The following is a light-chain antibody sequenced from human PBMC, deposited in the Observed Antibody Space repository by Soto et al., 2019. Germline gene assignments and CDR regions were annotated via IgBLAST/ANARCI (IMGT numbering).Light chain of an antibody. CDR3: QQTTSLPFT. Sequence: DIQMTQSPSSVSASVGDRVTITCRASQGISTWLAWYQQKPGKAPKPLIYGASNLESGVPSRFSGSGSGTDFTLTISSLQPEDCASYFCQQTTSLPFTFGPGTKVDI. J-gene: IGKJ3*01. CDR1: QGISTW. V-gene: IGKV1D-12*01. CDR2: GAS.